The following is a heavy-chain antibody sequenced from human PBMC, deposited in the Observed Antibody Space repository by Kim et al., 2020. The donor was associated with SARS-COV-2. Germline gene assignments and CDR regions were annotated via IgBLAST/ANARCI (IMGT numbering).Heavy chain of an antibody. CDR2: INTNTGNP. Sequence: ASVKVSCKASGYTFTSYAMNWVRQAPGQGLEWMGWINTNTGNPTYAQGFTGRFVFSLDTSVSRAYLQISSLKAEDTAMYYCARDGVTSSVYGMDVWGQGTTVTVSS. J-gene: IGHJ6*02. D-gene: IGHD2-2*01. CDR3: ARDGVTSSVYGMDV. V-gene: IGHV7-4-1*02. CDR1: GYTFTSYA.